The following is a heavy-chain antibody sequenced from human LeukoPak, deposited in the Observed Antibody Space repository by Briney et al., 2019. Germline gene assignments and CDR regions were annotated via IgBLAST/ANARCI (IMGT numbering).Heavy chain of an antibody. Sequence: TGGSLRLSCAASGFTFSSYGMHWVRQAPGKGLEWVAVISYDGSNKYYADSVKGRFTISRDNSKNTLYLQMNSLRAEDTAVYYCAKDRRSGYYYYYYGMDVWGQGTTVTVSS. CDR1: GFTFSSYG. D-gene: IGHD3-22*01. V-gene: IGHV3-30*18. CDR3: AKDRRSGYYYYYYGMDV. CDR2: ISYDGSNK. J-gene: IGHJ6*02.